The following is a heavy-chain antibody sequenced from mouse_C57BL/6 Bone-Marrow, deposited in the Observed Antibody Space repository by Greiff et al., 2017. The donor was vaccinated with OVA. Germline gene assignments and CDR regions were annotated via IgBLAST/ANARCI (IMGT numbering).Heavy chain of an antibody. Sequence: VKLQESGPGLVQPSQSLSITCTVSGFSLTSYGVHWVRQSPGKGLEWLGVIWSGGSTDYNAAFISRLSISKDNSKSQVFFKMNSLQADDTAIYYCARKHYGSSYGRDYYAMDYWGQGTSVTVSS. CDR1: GFSLTSYG. V-gene: IGHV2-2*01. D-gene: IGHD1-1*01. CDR2: IWSGGST. CDR3: ARKHYGSSYGRDYYAMDY. J-gene: IGHJ4*01.